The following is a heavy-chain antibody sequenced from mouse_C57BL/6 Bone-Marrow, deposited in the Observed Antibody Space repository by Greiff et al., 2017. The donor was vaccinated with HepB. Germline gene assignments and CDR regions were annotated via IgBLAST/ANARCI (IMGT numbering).Heavy chain of an antibody. J-gene: IGHJ2*01. CDR1: GYTFTSYG. CDR3: ARNNYYSNPYYFDY. CDR2: IYPRSGNT. V-gene: IGHV1-81*01. D-gene: IGHD2-5*01. Sequence: QVQLKESGAELARPGASVKLSCKASGYTFTSYGISWVKQRTGQGLEWIGEIYPRSGNTYYNEKFKGKATLTADKSSSTAYMELRSLTSEDSAVYFCARNNYYSNPYYFDYWGQGTTLTVSS.